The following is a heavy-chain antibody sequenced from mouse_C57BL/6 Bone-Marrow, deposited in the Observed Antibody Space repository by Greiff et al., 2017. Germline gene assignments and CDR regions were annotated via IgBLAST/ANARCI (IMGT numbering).Heavy chain of an antibody. Sequence: EVKLVESGGGLVKPGGSLKLSCAASGFTFSSYTMSWVRQTPEKRLEWVATISGGGGNTYYPDSVKGRFTISRDNAKNTLYLQMSSLRSEDTALYYCARGDGYYETDAFAYWGQGTLVTVSA. V-gene: IGHV5-9*01. J-gene: IGHJ3*01. D-gene: IGHD2-3*01. CDR1: GFTFSSYT. CDR2: ISGGGGNT. CDR3: ARGDGYYETDAFAY.